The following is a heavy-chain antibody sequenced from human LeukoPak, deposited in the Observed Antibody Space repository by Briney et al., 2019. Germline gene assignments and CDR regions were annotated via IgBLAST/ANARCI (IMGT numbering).Heavy chain of an antibody. V-gene: IGHV3-21*01. J-gene: IGHJ4*02. Sequence: LGGSLRLSCAASGFTFSSYSMNWVRQAPGKGLEWVSSISRSSSYIYYADSVKGRFTISRDNAKNSLYLQMNSLRAEDTAVYYCARADCGGDCYLDYWGQGTLVTVSS. CDR1: GFTFSSYS. CDR2: ISRSSSYI. CDR3: ARADCGGDCYLDY. D-gene: IGHD2-21*02.